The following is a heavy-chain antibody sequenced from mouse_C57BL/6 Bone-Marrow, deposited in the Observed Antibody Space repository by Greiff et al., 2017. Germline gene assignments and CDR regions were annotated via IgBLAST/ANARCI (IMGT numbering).Heavy chain of an antibody. CDR3: APWIVTTVVAHFDY. V-gene: IGHV1-19*01. Sequence: VQLKQSGPVLVKPGASVKMSCKASGYTFTDYYMNWVKQSHGKSLEWIGVINPYNGGTRYNQKFKGKATLTVDKSSSTAYMELNSLTSEDSAVYYCAPWIVTTVVAHFDYWGQGTTLTVSA. CDR1: GYTFTDYY. CDR2: INPYNGGT. J-gene: IGHJ2*01. D-gene: IGHD1-1*01.